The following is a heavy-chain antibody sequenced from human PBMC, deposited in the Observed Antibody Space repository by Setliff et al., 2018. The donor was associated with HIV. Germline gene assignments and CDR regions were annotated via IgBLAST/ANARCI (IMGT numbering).Heavy chain of an antibody. CDR2: INHSGST. CDR1: GASFSGYY. CDR3: ARDVPWGGYYYYMDV. D-gene: IGHD3-16*01. V-gene: IGHV4-34*01. Sequence: SETLSLTCAVYGASFSGYYWSWVRQPPGKGLEWIGEINHSGSTNYNPSLKSRVTMSVDTSKNQFSLKLSSVTAADTAVYYCARDVPWGGYYYYMDVWGKGTTVTVSS. J-gene: IGHJ6*03.